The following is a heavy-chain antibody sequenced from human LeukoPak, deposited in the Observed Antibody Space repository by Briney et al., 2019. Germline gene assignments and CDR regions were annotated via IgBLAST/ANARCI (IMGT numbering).Heavy chain of an antibody. CDR2: IKSKTDGGTT. CDR3: TTDPLAGNYYGYSFDY. J-gene: IGHJ4*02. CDR1: GFAFSNAW. V-gene: IGHV3-15*01. D-gene: IGHD1-26*01. Sequence: GGSLRLSCAASGFAFSNAWMSWVRQAPGKGLEWVGHIKSKTDGGTTDYAAPVKGRFTISRDDSKNTLYLQMNSLKTEDTAVYYCTTDPLAGNYYGYSFDYWGQETLVTVSS.